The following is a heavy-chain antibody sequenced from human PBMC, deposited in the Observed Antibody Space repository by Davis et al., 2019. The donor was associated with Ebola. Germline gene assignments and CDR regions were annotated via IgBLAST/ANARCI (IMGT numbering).Heavy chain of an antibody. V-gene: IGHV3-11*03. Sequence: GGSLRLSCAASGFTSSDYFISWIRQAPGQGPEWHGCIDSSGTYTIDADSVKGRFTISRDNADNSLSLQISSLRPEDTALYYCTKDPSSSPTLNWFDSWGQGTLVTVSS. CDR3: TKDPSSSPTLNWFDS. D-gene: IGHD2-2*01. CDR1: GFTSSDYF. J-gene: IGHJ5*01. CDR2: IDSSGTYT.